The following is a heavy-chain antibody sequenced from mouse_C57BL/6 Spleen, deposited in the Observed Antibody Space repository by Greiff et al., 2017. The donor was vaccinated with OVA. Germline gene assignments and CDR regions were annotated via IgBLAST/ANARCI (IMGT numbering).Heavy chain of an antibody. D-gene: IGHD1-1*01. J-gene: IGHJ2*01. Sequence: VQLQQSGPELVKPGASVKISCKASGYTFTDYYMNWVKQSHGKSLEWIGDINPNNGGTRYNQKFKGKATLTVDKSSSTAYMELRSLTSEDSAVYYCARRGTTVDFDYWGQGTTLTVSS. CDR3: ARRGTTVDFDY. CDR1: GYTFTDYY. V-gene: IGHV1-26*01. CDR2: INPNNGGT.